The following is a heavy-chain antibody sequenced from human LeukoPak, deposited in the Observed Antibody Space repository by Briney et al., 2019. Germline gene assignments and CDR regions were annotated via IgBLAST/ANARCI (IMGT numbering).Heavy chain of an antibody. CDR1: GFTFSSYG. J-gene: IGHJ4*02. Sequence: GGSLRLSCAASGFTFSSYGMHWVRQAPGKGLEWVAFIRYDGSNKYHADSVKGRFTISRDNSKNTLYLQMNSLRAEDTAVYYCAKDPTFVVVPAASFDYWGQGTLVTVSS. D-gene: IGHD2-2*01. V-gene: IGHV3-30*02. CDR3: AKDPTFVVVPAASFDY. CDR2: IRYDGSNK.